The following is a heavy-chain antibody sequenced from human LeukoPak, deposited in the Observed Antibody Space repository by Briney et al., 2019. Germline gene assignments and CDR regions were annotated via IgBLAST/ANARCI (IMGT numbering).Heavy chain of an antibody. CDR1: GFTFSSYE. CDR3: ARDRYCGGDCLVSHPTYYFDY. CDR2: ISSSGSTI. Sequence: GGSLRLSCAASGFTFSSYEMNWVRQAPGKGLEWVSYISSSGSTIYYADSVKGRFTISRDNAKNSLYLQMNSLRAEDTAVYYCARDRYCGGDCLVSHPTYYFDYWGQGTLVTVSS. V-gene: IGHV3-48*03. J-gene: IGHJ4*02. D-gene: IGHD2-21*02.